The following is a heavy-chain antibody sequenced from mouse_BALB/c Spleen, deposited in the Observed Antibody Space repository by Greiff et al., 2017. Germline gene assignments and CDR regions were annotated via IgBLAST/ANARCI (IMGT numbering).Heavy chain of an antibody. D-gene: IGHD2-14*01. CDR1: GYTFTSYW. V-gene: IGHV1-7*01. CDR3: ASEVRREWFAY. Sequence: VHLVESGAELAKPGASVKMSCKASGYTFTSYWMHWVKQRPGQGLEWIGYINPSTGYTEYNQKFKDKATLTADKSSSTAYMQLSSLTSEDSAVYYCASEVRREWFAYWGQGTLVTVSA. J-gene: IGHJ3*01. CDR2: INPSTGYT.